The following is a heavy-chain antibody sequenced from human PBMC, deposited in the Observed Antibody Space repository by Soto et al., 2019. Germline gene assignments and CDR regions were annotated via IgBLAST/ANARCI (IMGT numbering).Heavy chain of an antibody. J-gene: IGHJ4*02. V-gene: IGHV3-23*01. CDR2: ISGSGGST. Sequence: GGSLRLSCAASGFTFSSYAMSWVRQAPGKGLEWVSAISGSGGSTYYADSVKGRFTISRDNSKNTLYPQMNSLRAEDTAVYYCAKGRGASRLFDYWAQGNLVTVSS. D-gene: IGHD1-26*01. CDR3: AKGRGASRLFDY. CDR1: GFTFSSYA.